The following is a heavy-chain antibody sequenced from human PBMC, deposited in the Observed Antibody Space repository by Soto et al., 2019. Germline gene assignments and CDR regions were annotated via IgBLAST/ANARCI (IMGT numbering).Heavy chain of an antibody. CDR1: GFTFSSYS. D-gene: IGHD3-16*02. J-gene: IGHJ3*02. CDR3: ASRAYRSGNDDSFDI. CDR2: ISSSSSYI. V-gene: IGHV3-21*01. Sequence: GGSLRLSCAASGFTFSSYSMNWVRQAPGKGLEWVSSISSSSSYIYYADSVKGRFTISRDNSKNSLYQQMNSLRAEDAADYFFASRAYRSGNDDSFDIWGQGTMVTVSS.